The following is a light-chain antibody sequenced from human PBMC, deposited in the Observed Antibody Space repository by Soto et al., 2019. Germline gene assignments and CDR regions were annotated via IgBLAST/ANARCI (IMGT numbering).Light chain of an antibody. CDR1: SSDVGGYNY. J-gene: IGLJ2*01. V-gene: IGLV2-14*01. CDR3: SSYTSSSTQV. Sequence: QSALTQPASVSGSPGQSSTISCTGTSSDVGGYNYVSWYQQHPGKAPKLMIYDVSNRPSGVSNRFSGSKSGNTASLTISGLHAEDEADYYCSSYTSSSTQVFGGGTKLTVL. CDR2: DVS.